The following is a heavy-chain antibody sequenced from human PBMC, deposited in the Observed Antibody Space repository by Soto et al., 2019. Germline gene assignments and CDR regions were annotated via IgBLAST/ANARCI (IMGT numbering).Heavy chain of an antibody. J-gene: IGHJ4*02. V-gene: IGHV3-23*01. CDR2: ISGSGDNT. CDR3: AKEKYFDFWSGSSFDF. D-gene: IGHD3-3*01. Sequence: EVQLLESGGGLVQPGGSLRLSCTGSGLSFNNYAMSWVLQAPGKGPEWVSGISGSGDNTHYADSVKGRYTISRDTSKHTLYLQINSKKAEETAVYWCAKEKYFDFWSGSSFDFWGQGTLISVSS. CDR1: GLSFNNYA.